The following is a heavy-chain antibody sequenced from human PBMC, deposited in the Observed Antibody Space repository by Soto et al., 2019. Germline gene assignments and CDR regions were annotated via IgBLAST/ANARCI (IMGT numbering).Heavy chain of an antibody. CDR3: AREPPIAVAGRGIQEYYGMDV. J-gene: IGHJ6*02. D-gene: IGHD6-19*01. CDR2: IWYDGSNK. V-gene: IGHV3-33*01. CDR1: GFTFSSYG. Sequence: GGSLRLSCAASGFTFSSYGMHWVRQAPGKGLEWVAVIWYDGSNKYYADSVKGRFTISRDNSKNTLYLQMNSLRAEDTAVYYCAREPPIAVAGRGIQEYYGMDVWGQGTTVTVSS.